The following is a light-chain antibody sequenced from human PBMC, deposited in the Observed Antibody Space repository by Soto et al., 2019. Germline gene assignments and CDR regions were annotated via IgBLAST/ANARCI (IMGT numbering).Light chain of an antibody. Sequence: QSALTQPASMSGSPGQSITISCTGTSSDVGGYNYVSWYQQHPGKAPKVMIFEVSNRPSGVSDRFSGSKSGNTASLTISGLQAEDKADYHCSSYADTNTLVFGGGTKVTVL. CDR2: EVS. J-gene: IGLJ3*02. CDR1: SSDVGGYNY. CDR3: SSYADTNTLV. V-gene: IGLV2-14*01.